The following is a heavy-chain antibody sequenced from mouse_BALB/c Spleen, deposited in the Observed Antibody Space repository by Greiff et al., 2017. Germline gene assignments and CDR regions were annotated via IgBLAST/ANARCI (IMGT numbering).Heavy chain of an antibody. J-gene: IGHJ4*01. D-gene: IGHD1-1*01. Sequence: SGAELVKPGASVKLSCTASGFNIKDTYMHWVKQRPEQGLEWIGRIDPANGNTKYDPKFQGKATITADTSSNTAYLQLSSLTSEDTAVYYCAFTVYYAMDYWGQGTSVTVSS. CDR3: AFTVYYAMDY. CDR1: GFNIKDTY. CDR2: IDPANGNT. V-gene: IGHV14-3*02.